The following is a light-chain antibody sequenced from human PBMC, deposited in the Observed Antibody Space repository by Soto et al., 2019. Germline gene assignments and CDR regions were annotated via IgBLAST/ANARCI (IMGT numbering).Light chain of an antibody. CDR2: AAS. Sequence: DVQMTQSPPSLYASVGDRVTITCRASQTISTFLNWYKQTPGEAPHLVIYAASSLQTGVPSRFSGGGSGTEFTLTISSLQPEDLATYYCQQSFTTPYTFGPGTSLQIK. V-gene: IGKV1-39*01. J-gene: IGKJ2*01. CDR1: QTISTF. CDR3: QQSFTTPYT.